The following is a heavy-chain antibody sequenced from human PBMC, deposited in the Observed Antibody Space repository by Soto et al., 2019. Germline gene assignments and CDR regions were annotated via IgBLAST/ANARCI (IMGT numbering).Heavy chain of an antibody. CDR2: MSYDGTKE. V-gene: IGHV3-30*18. CDR1: GFTFSTYG. J-gene: IGHJ4*02. CDR3: AKEYGSTWIDH. D-gene: IGHD6-13*01. Sequence: QVALVESGGGVVQPGRSLRLSCAASGFTFSTYGMHWVRQAPGKGLEWVAAMSYDGTKEYYVDSVKGRFTISRDKSRNTLFLPLNSLRAEDTAVYYCAKEYGSTWIDHWGQGTLVTVSS.